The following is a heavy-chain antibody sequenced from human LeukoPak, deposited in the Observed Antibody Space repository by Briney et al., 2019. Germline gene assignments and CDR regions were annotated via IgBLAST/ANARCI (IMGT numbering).Heavy chain of an antibody. CDR1: GGSVSISSYY. CDR2: IYYSGNT. J-gene: IGHJ4*02. D-gene: IGHD5-12*01. Sequence: SETLSLTCTVSGGSVSISSYYWGWIRQPPGKGLEWIGSIYYSGNTYYNPSLKSRVTISVDTSKNQFSLKLNSVTAADTAVYYCARYHSGYDDYWGQGTLVTVSS. V-gene: IGHV4-39*07. CDR3: ARYHSGYDDY.